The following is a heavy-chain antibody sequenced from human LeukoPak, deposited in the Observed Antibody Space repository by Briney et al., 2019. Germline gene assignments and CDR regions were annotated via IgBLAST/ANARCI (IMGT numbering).Heavy chain of an antibody. CDR2: ISSSSSYI. CDR1: GFTFSSYS. Sequence: PGGSLRLSCAASGFTFSSYSMNWVRQAPGKGLEWVSSISSSSSYIYYADSVKGRFTISRDNAKNSLYLQMNSLRAEDTAVYYCVGTIFGGLRHFDYWGQGTLVTVSS. D-gene: IGHD3-3*01. J-gene: IGHJ4*02. CDR3: VGTIFGGLRHFDY. V-gene: IGHV3-21*01.